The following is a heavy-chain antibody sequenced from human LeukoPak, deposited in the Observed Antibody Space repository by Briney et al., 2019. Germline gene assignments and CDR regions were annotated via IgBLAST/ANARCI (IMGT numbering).Heavy chain of an antibody. CDR2: IIPIFGTA. CDR3: ARDLYSGSYHNYFDY. D-gene: IGHD1-26*01. Sequence: PGSSVKVSCKASGGTFSSYAISWVRQAPGQGLEWMGRIIPIFGTANYAQKFQGRVTITTDESTSTAYMELSSLRTEDTAVYYCARDLYSGSYHNYFDYWGQGTLVTVSS. J-gene: IGHJ4*02. CDR1: GGTFSSYA. V-gene: IGHV1-69*05.